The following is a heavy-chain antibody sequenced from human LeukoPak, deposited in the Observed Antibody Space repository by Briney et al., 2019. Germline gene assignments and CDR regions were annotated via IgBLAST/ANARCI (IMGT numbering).Heavy chain of an antibody. CDR3: ARVYSSTTDY. CDR2: IYYSGST. Sequence: SETLSLTCTVSGGSISSYYRSWIRQPPGKGLEWIGYIYYSGSTNYNPSLKSRVTISVDTSKNQFSLKLSSVTAADTAVYYCARVYSSTTDYWGQGTLVAVSS. CDR1: GGSISSYY. D-gene: IGHD6-13*01. V-gene: IGHV4-59*01. J-gene: IGHJ4*02.